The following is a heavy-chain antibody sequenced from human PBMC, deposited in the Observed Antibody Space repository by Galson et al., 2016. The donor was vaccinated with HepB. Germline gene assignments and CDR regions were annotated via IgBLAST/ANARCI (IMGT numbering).Heavy chain of an antibody. Sequence: SLRLSCAASGFTFSSYSMTWVRQAPGKGLEWVSDISDNTAGTKYADSVKGRFTISRDNSKNTVYLQMNSLRGEDTALYYCAKRMSYSYYYAMDIWGQGTTVTVSS. CDR1: GFTFSSYS. J-gene: IGHJ6*02. D-gene: IGHD2-15*01. CDR2: ISDNTAGT. V-gene: IGHV3-23*01. CDR3: AKRMSYSYYYAMDI.